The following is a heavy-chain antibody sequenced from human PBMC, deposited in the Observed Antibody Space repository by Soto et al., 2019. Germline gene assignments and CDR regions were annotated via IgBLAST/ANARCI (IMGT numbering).Heavy chain of an antibody. CDR3: ARMGYSGYPYHSYYMDV. CDR1: GYTFTSYA. V-gene: IGHV1-3*01. CDR2: INAGNGNT. Sequence: SVKVSCKGSGYTFTSYAMHWVRQAPGQRLEWMGWINAGNGNTKYSQKFQGRVTITRDTSASTAYMELSSLRSEDTAVYYCARMGYSGYPYHSYYMDVSGKGTTVTVSS. D-gene: IGHD5-12*01. J-gene: IGHJ6*03.